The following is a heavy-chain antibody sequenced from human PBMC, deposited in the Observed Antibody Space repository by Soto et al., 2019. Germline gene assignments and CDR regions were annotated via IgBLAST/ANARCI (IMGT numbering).Heavy chain of an antibody. CDR2: IYFSGST. CDR1: GVSISNTSYY. Sequence: QLQLQESGPGLVKPSETLSLTCSVSGVSISNTSYYWGWIRQPPGKGREWVGTIYFSGSTFYNPSLKSRVTIPIDTSKNQFSVRLSSVTAADTAVYYCARHGSYWGQGTLVTVPS. CDR3: ARHGSY. J-gene: IGHJ4*02. V-gene: IGHV4-39*01.